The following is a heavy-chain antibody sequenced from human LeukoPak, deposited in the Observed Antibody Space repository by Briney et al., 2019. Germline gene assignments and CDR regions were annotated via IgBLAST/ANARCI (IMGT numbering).Heavy chain of an antibody. V-gene: IGHV4-31*03. D-gene: IGHD2-2*01. J-gene: IGHJ6*04. CDR1: GGSISSGGYY. CDR2: IYYSGST. Sequence: SQTLSLTCTVSGGSISSGGYYWSWIRQHPGKGLEWIGYIYYSGSTYYNPSLKSRVTISVDTSKNQFSLKLSSMTAADTAVYYCASQDIVVVPAAMGPYYYYGMDVWGKGTTVTVSS. CDR3: ASQDIVVVPAAMGPYYYYGMDV.